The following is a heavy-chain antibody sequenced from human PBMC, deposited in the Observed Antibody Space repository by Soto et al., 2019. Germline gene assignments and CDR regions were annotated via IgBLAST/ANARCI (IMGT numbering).Heavy chain of an antibody. CDR3: ATLHVDTAMVVFDY. V-gene: IGHV1-24*01. CDR1: GYTLTELS. J-gene: IGHJ4*02. CDR2: FDPEDGET. D-gene: IGHD5-18*01. Sequence: ASVKVSCKVSGYTLTELSMHWVRQAPGKGLEWMGGFDPEDGETIYAQKFQGRVTMTEDTSTDTAYMELSSLRSEDTAVYYCATLHVDTAMVVFDYWGQGTLVTVSS.